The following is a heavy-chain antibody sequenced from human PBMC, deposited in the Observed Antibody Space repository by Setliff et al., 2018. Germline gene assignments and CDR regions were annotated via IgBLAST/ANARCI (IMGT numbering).Heavy chain of an antibody. Sequence: SETLSLTCTVSGGSISSSSYYWGWIRQPPGKGLEWIGSIYYSGSTYYNPSLKSRVTISVDPSKNQFSLKLSSVTAADAAVYYCARDPYNCNYGDAFDIWGQGTMVTVSS. CDR2: IYYSGST. CDR1: GGSISSSSYY. D-gene: IGHD1-7*01. J-gene: IGHJ3*02. CDR3: ARDPYNCNYGDAFDI. V-gene: IGHV4-39*07.